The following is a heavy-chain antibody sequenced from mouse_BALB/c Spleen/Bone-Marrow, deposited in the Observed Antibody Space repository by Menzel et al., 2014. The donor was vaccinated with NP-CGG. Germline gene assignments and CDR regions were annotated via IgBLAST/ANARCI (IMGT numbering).Heavy chain of an antibody. CDR1: GFNIKDTY. J-gene: IGHJ3*01. V-gene: IGHV14-3*02. CDR3: AMNYYGSSLFAY. Sequence: VQLQQSGAELVKPGASVKLSCTASGFNIKDTYMHWVKQRPEQGLEWIGRIDPANGNTKYDPKFQGKATITADTSSNTAYLQLSSLTSEDTAVYYCAMNYYGSSLFAYWGQGTLVTVSA. D-gene: IGHD1-1*01. CDR2: IDPANGNT.